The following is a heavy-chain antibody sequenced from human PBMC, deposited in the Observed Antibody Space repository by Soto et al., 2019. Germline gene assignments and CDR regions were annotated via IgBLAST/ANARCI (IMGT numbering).Heavy chain of an antibody. CDR2: MYYSGSS. V-gene: IGHV4-39*01. D-gene: IGHD2-21*02. CDR3: ARQRLLRLKPDFDI. Sequence: SETLSLTCSVSGGSTSDKSYFWGWVRQSPGKGLEWIGSMYYSGSSYYNPSLKSRVATSVDTSKNQFSLKLRSVTAADTAVYFCARQRLLRLKPDFDIWGQGTLVTSPQ. CDR1: GGSTSDKSYF. J-gene: IGHJ4*02.